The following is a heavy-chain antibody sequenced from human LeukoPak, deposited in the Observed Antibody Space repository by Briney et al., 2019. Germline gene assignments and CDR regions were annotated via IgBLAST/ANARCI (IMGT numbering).Heavy chain of an antibody. J-gene: IGHJ3*02. D-gene: IGHD4-17*01. V-gene: IGHV3-23*01. Sequence: PGGSLRLSCATSQFKFNNYGMTWVRQAPGKGLEWVSSITGSGDRTQYADSVQGRFTISRDNSKNTLYLQMNSLRAEYTAVYYCAKDPNGDYIGTFDIWGQGTMVTVSS. CDR3: AKDPNGDYIGTFDI. CDR1: QFKFNNYG. CDR2: ITGSGDRT.